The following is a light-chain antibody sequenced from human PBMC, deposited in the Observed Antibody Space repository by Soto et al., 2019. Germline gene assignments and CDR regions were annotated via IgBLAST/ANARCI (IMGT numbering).Light chain of an antibody. CDR3: QQYGRSSL. CDR2: GAS. J-gene: IGKJ5*01. V-gene: IGKV3-20*01. CDR1: QSVSSN. Sequence: ELGFAHSPSIFSLYPVERATLSYRASQSVSSNLAWYQQKPGQAPRLLIYGASSRATGIPDRFSGSGSGTDFTLTISRLEPEDFAVYYCQQYGRSSLFGQGTRLEIK.